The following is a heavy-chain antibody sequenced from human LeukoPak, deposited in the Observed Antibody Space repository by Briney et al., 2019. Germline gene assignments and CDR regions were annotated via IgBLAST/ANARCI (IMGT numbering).Heavy chain of an antibody. CDR3: ARVNINNWHSCDY. D-gene: IGHD1-1*01. Sequence: SGTLSLTCAVSGGSISSSNWWGWVRQPPGKGLEWIGEIYHSGSPNYNPSLKSRVTISVDKSRNHFSLNLSSVTAADTAVYYCARVNINNWHSCDYWGQGTLVTVSS. CDR1: GGSISSSNW. J-gene: IGHJ4*02. CDR2: IYHSGSP. V-gene: IGHV4-4*02.